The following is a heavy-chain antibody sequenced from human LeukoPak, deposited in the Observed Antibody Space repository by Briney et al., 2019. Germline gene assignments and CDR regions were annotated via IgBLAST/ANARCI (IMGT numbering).Heavy chain of an antibody. D-gene: IGHD6-13*01. V-gene: IGHV3-30*02. J-gene: IGHJ4*02. Sequence: GGSLRLSCAASGFTFSSYGMHWVRQAPGKGLEWVAFIRYDGSNKYYADSVKGRFTISRDNSKNTLYLQMNSLRAEDTAVYYCAKGARHSSIFGFTAADYWGQGTLVTVSS. CDR3: AKGARHSSIFGFTAADY. CDR2: IRYDGSNK. CDR1: GFTFSSYG.